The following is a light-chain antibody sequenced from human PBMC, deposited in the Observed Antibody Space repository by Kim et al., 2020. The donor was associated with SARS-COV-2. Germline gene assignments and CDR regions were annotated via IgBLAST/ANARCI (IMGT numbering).Light chain of an antibody. J-gene: IGLJ2*01. V-gene: IGLV2-14*01. CDR2: DVS. CDR3: SSYTSSSTVV. CDR1: SSDVGGYNY. Sequence: LSQPASVSGSPGQSITISCTGTSSDVGGYNYVSWYQQHPGKAPKLMIYDVSKRPSGVSNRFSGSKSGNTASLTISGLQAEDEADYYCSSYTSSSTVVFGGGTQLTVL.